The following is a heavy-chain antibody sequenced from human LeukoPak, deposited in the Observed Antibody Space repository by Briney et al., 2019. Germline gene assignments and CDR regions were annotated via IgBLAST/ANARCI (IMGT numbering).Heavy chain of an antibody. CDR3: ARGVDY. CDR1: GFTFTDYW. V-gene: IGHV3-7*01. CDR2: IRQDGGEK. Sequence: GGSLRLSCAVSGFTFTDYWMNWVRQAPGKGLEWVASIRQDGGEKSYVDSVKGRFTISRDNTKSSLYLQINSLRAEDTAVYYCARGVDYWGQGTLVTVSS. J-gene: IGHJ4*02.